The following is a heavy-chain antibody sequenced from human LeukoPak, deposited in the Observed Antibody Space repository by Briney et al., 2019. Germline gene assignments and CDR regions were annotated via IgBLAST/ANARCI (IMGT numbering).Heavy chain of an antibody. CDR1: GFTFSSYG. CDR3: ARGHTAVTRHFDF. J-gene: IGHJ4*02. CDR2: ISSGSSAI. Sequence: GGTLRLSCAASGFTFSSYGMSWVRQAPGKGLEWVSIISSGSSAIFSADALKGRFTISRDDAKNLLYLDMNSLRAEDTAVYYCARGHTAVTRHFDFWGQGTLVTVSS. V-gene: IGHV3-21*01. D-gene: IGHD4-17*01.